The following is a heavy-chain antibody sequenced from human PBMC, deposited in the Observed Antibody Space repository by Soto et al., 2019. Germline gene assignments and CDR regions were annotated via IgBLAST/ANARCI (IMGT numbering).Heavy chain of an antibody. CDR1: GFTFRSFT. J-gene: IGHJ5*02. Sequence: SGGSLRLSCAASGFTFRSFTMNWVRQAPGKGLEWVSTISSNSAYIYYTDALRGRFTISRDNAKNSPHLQMNSLRDEDTAVYYCTRDASRDSSARGWFDPWGPGTLVTVSS. D-gene: IGHD6-13*01. V-gene: IGHV3-21*01. CDR3: TRDASRDSSARGWFDP. CDR2: ISSNSAYI.